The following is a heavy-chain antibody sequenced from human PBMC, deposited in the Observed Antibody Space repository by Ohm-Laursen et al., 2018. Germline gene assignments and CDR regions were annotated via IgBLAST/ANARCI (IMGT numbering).Heavy chain of an antibody. D-gene: IGHD3-3*01. CDR1: GYSFNSNH. Sequence: SVKVSCKASGYSFNSNHMQWLRQAPGQGLEWMGIIKSTDDTRTYAQKFQGRVTMTKDRSTSTVYMELSSLRSADTAVYYCARDFEWATDVWGQGTLVTVSS. CDR2: IKSTDDTR. J-gene: IGHJ6*02. V-gene: IGHV1-46*02. CDR3: ARDFEWATDV.